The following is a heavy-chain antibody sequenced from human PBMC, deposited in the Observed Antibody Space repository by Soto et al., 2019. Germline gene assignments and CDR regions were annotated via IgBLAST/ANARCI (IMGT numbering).Heavy chain of an antibody. V-gene: IGHV4-31*03. CDR3: ARDSGCSSTSCYWDDAFDI. D-gene: IGHD2-2*01. CDR1: GGSISSGGYY. J-gene: IGHJ3*02. Sequence: QVQLQESGPGLVKPSQTLSLTCTVSGGSISSGGYYWSWIRQHPGKGLEWIGYIYYSGSTYYNPSLKSRVTISVDTSKNQFSLKLSSVTAADTAVYYCARDSGCSSTSCYWDDAFDIWGQGTMVTVSS. CDR2: IYYSGST.